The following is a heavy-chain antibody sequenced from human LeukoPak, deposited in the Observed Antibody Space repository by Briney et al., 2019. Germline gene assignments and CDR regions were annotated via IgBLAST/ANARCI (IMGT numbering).Heavy chain of an antibody. CDR2: MNPNSGNT. CDR1: GYTFTSYD. D-gene: IGHD3-22*01. V-gene: IGHV1-8*01. CDR3: ARDGSLIYDSSGYSDY. Sequence: GASVKVSCKASGYTFTSYDINWVRQATGQGLEWMGWMNPNSGNTGYAQKFQGRVTMTRNTSINTAYMELSSLRSEDTAVYYCARDGSLIYDSSGYSDYWGQGTLVTVSS. J-gene: IGHJ4*02.